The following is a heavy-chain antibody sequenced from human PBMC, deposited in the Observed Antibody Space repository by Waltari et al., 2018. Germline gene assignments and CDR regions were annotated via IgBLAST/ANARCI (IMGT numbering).Heavy chain of an antibody. Sequence: QLRLQESGPGLVKPSETLSLTCTVSGGSISSSSYYWGWIRQPPGKGLEWIGSIYSSGNTYYNPSLKSRVTISVDTSKNQFSLKLSSVTAADTAVYYCARLVVPAFWSDYYYFDYWGQGTLVIVSS. CDR1: GGSISSSSYY. D-gene: IGHD3-3*01. V-gene: IGHV4-39*01. CDR2: IYSSGNT. J-gene: IGHJ4*02. CDR3: ARLVVPAFWSDYYYFDY.